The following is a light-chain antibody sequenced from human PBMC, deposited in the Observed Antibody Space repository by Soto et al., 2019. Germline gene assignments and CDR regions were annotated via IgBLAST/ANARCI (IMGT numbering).Light chain of an antibody. CDR2: AAS. CDR1: QSITNY. Sequence: DIPMTQSPSSLSAYVGDRVTITCRASQSITNYLNWYQQKPGKAPNLLIYAASSLQSGVPSRFSASGSGTDFTLTISNLQPEDFATYYCQQSYSAQITFGQGTRLEIK. V-gene: IGKV1-39*01. CDR3: QQSYSAQIT. J-gene: IGKJ5*01.